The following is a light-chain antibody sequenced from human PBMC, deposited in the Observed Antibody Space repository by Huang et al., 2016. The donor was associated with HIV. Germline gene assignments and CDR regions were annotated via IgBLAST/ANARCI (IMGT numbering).Light chain of an antibody. V-gene: IGKV4-1*01. Sequence: DIIMTQSPDSLAVSLGERATLNCRSSQSVYSSSTSKDYRAWFQQKPGQHPSLLLFWASTREAGVPDRFSGSGSGTHFTLTIANLEAEDAAIYYCQQYYSSPQTFGQGTRVEVK. CDR2: WAS. CDR3: QQYYSSPQT. J-gene: IGKJ1*01. CDR1: QSVYSSSTSKDY.